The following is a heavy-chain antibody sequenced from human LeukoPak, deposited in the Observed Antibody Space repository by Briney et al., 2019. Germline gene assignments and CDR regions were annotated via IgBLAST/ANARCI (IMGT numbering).Heavy chain of an antibody. CDR3: ARAFLCSSTSCYTAYFDY. Sequence: SVTVSCKASGGTFISYTISWVRQAPAQGLEWMGRIIPILGIANYAQKFQGRVTITADKSTSTAYMELSSLRSEDTAVYYCARAFLCSSTSCYTAYFDYWGQGTLVSVSS. D-gene: IGHD2-2*02. J-gene: IGHJ4*02. CDR1: GGTFISYT. V-gene: IGHV1-69*02. CDR2: IIPILGIA.